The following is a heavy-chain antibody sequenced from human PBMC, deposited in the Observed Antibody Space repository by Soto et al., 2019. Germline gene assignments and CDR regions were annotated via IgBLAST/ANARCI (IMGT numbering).Heavy chain of an antibody. CDR3: ASSNSSSWYLVDY. CDR1: GGSISSGGYY. D-gene: IGHD6-13*01. Sequence: QVQLQESGPGLVKPSQTLSLTCTVSGGSISSGGYYWSWIRQHPGKGLEWIGYIYYSGSTYYNPSLKSRVTISVDSSKNQFSLKLSSVTSADTAVYYCASSNSSSWYLVDYWGQGTLVTVSS. V-gene: IGHV4-31*03. CDR2: IYYSGST. J-gene: IGHJ4*02.